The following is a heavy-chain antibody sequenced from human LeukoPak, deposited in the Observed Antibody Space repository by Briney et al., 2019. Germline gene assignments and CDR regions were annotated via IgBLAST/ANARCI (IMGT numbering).Heavy chain of an antibody. J-gene: IGHJ4*02. CDR2: VNPSGGST. V-gene: IGHV1-46*01. CDR3: ARDQSRRAADY. Sequence: ASVKVSCKASGYTFTSYYMHWVRQAPGQGLEWMGIVNPSGGSTSYAQKFQGRVTMTRDTSTSTVYMELSSLRSEDTAVYYCARDQSRRAADYWGQGTLVTVSS. CDR1: GYTFTSYY.